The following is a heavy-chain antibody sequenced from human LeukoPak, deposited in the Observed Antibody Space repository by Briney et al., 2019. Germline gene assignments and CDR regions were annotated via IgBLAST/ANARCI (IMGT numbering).Heavy chain of an antibody. J-gene: IGHJ4*02. CDR3: ARDRGDRGHFDY. CDR1: GYTCTGYY. CDR2: INPNSGGT. D-gene: IGHD3-10*01. Sequence: GAAVTVSCKASGYTCTGYYMHWVRQATGQGLEWMGGINPNSGGTNYAQKFQVWVTMTRDTSISTAYMELSRLRSDDTAVYYCARDRGDRGHFDYWGQGTLVTVSS. V-gene: IGHV1-2*04.